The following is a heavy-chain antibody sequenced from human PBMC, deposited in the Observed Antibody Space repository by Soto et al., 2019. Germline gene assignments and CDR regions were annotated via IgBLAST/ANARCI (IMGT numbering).Heavy chain of an antibody. CDR2: ITSDGRSK. CDR3: ARESGDWHPNCFAP. CDR1: GFNFSNHW. D-gene: IGHD2-21*02. Sequence: PGGSLRLSCAASGFNFSNHWMHWVRQRPAEGLVWVSRITSDGRSKAYAESVKGRFAISRDNAKNTLYLQMNGLTAEDTAVYYCARESGDWHPNCFAPWGQGTLVTVSS. J-gene: IGHJ5*02. V-gene: IGHV3-74*01.